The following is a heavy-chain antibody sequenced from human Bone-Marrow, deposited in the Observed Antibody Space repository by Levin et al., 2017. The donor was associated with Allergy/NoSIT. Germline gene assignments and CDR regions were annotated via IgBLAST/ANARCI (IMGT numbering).Heavy chain of an antibody. V-gene: IGHV3-23*01. D-gene: IGHD6-19*01. Sequence: GASVKVSCAASGFTFGSYAMSWVRQAPGKGLEWVSAISGSGGSTYYADSVKGRFTISRDNSKNTLYLQMNSLRAEDTAVYYCAKLVPVALAAHRGWFDPWGQGTLVTVSS. CDR1: GFTFGSYA. CDR2: ISGSGGST. J-gene: IGHJ5*02. CDR3: AKLVPVALAAHRGWFDP.